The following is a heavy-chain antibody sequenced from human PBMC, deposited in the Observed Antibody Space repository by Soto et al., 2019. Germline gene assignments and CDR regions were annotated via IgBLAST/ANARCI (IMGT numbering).Heavy chain of an antibody. CDR3: ARKTTGDSFDY. CDR2: TNSDGSST. Sequence: GGSLRLSCAASGFTFSSYWMHWVRQAPGKGLVWVSRTNSDGSSTSYADSVKGRFTISRDNAKNTLYLQMNSLRAEDTAVYYCARKTTGDSFDYWGQGTLVTVSS. D-gene: IGHD1-1*01. V-gene: IGHV3-74*01. J-gene: IGHJ4*02. CDR1: GFTFSSYW.